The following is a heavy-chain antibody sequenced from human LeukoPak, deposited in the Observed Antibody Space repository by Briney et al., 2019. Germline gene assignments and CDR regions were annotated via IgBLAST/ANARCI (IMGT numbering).Heavy chain of an antibody. CDR2: ISGSGAYT. CDR3: AKAPPYYSDSSGYFQH. D-gene: IGHD3-22*01. V-gene: IGHV3-23*01. CDR1: GFTFSSYA. J-gene: IGHJ1*01. Sequence: GGSLRLSCAASGFTFSSYAMSWVRQAPGKGLQCVSTISGSGAYTYYADSVKGRFTISRDNAKNSLYLQMNNLRPDDTAFYYCAKAPPYYSDSSGYFQHWGQGTLVTVSS.